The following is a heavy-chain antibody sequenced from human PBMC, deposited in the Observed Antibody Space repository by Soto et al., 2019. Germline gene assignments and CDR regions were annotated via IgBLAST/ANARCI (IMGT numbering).Heavy chain of an antibody. D-gene: IGHD3-10*01. J-gene: IGHJ6*02. CDR2: IYYSGST. CDR1: GGPISSYY. V-gene: IGHV4-59*08. Sequence: PSETLSLTCTVSGGPISSYYWSWIRQSPGKGLEWIRYIYYSGSTNYSPSLKSRVTLSVDTSKNQFSLKLTSVTAADTAVYHCARVWVEGSGNSFYYYYGMDVWGQGTTVTVSS. CDR3: ARVWVEGSGNSFYYYYGMDV.